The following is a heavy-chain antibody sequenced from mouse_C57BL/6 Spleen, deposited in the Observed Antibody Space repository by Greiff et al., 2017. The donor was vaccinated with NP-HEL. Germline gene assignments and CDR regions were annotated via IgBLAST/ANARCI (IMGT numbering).Heavy chain of an antibody. CDR1: GYTFTDYY. V-gene: IGHV1-19*01. J-gene: IGHJ2*01. CDR3: ARSTTVVATDYFDY. Sequence: QLQESGPVLVKPGASVKMSCKASGYTFTDYYMNWVKQSHVKSLEWIGVINPYNGGTSYNQKFKGKATLTVDKSSSTAYMELNSLTSEDSAVYYCARSTTVVATDYFDYWGQGTTLTVSS. D-gene: IGHD1-1*01. CDR2: INPYNGGT.